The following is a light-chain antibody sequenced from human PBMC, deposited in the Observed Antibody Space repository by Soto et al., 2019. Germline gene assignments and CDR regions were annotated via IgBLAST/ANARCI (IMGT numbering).Light chain of an antibody. J-gene: IGLJ3*02. V-gene: IGLV1-40*01. CDR3: QSYDSSLSGSV. Sequence: QSVLTQPPSASGAPGQRVTISCTGTSSNIGAGYDVHWYQQLPGTAPKLLTYGNSNRPSGVPDRFPGSKSGTSASLAITGLQAEDEADYYCQSYDSSLSGSVFGGGTKLTVL. CDR1: SSNIGAGYD. CDR2: GNS.